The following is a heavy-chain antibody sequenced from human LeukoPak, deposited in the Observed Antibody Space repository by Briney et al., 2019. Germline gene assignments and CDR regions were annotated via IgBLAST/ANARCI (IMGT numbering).Heavy chain of an antibody. V-gene: IGHV3-21*01. CDR3: ARIGNYGDSSYYFDY. CDR2: ISSSSSYI. D-gene: IGHD4-17*01. Sequence: GGSLRLSCAASGFTFSSYSVNWVRQAPGKGLEWVSSISSSSSYIYYADSVKGRFTISRDNAKNSLYLQMNSLRAEDTAVYYCARIGNYGDSSYYFDYWGQGTLVTVSS. J-gene: IGHJ4*02. CDR1: GFTFSSYS.